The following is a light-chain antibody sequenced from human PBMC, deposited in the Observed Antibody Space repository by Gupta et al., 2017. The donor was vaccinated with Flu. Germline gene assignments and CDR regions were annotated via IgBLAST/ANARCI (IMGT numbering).Light chain of an antibody. CDR3: QSTDISGSFVV. J-gene: IGLJ2*01. V-gene: IGLV3-25*02. Sequence: SYAVTQPLSLTVSPGQTARITSSRDALPKQYSYWYQPKPGQAPVLMVYKDTKRPSGIPARFSGSGSGTTVALTVSGVQAEDEADYYCQSTDISGSFVVFGGGTKLTVL. CDR1: ALPKQY. CDR2: KDT.